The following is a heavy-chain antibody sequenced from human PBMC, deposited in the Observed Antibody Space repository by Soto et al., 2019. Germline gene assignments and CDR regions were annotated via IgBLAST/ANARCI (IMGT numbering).Heavy chain of an antibody. CDR1: GYSLTELS. J-gene: IGHJ3*02. Sequence: VSVKVSCKVSGYSLTELSMHWVRQAPGKGLEWMGGFDPEDGETIYAQKFQGRVTMTEDTSTDTAYMELSSLRSEDTAVYYCATGHLYRDAFDIWGQGTMVTVS. V-gene: IGHV1-24*01. CDR2: FDPEDGET. CDR3: ATGHLYRDAFDI.